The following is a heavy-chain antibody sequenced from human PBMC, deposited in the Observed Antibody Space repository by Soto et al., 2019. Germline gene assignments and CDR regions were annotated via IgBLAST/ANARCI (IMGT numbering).Heavy chain of an antibody. CDR3: AREYCSGGNCQLFFDY. CDR1: GFTFSSYW. J-gene: IGHJ4*02. Sequence: GGSLRLSCAASGFTFSSYWMSWVRQAPGKGLEWVANIKQDGSEKYYVDSVKGRFTISRDNAKNSLYLQMNSLRAEDTAVYYCAREYCSGGNCQLFFDYWGQGTLVTVSS. V-gene: IGHV3-7*01. CDR2: IKQDGSEK. D-gene: IGHD2-15*01.